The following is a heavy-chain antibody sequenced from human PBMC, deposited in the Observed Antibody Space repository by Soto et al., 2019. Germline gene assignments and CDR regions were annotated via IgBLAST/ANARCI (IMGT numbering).Heavy chain of an antibody. V-gene: IGHV1-24*01. Sequence: ASVKVSCKVSGYTLTELSMHWVRQAPGKGLEWMGGFDPEDGETIYAQKFQGRVTMTEDTSTDTAYMELSSLRSEDTAVYYCARGGDIFTGQQDFDYWGQGTLVTVSS. CDR3: ARGGDIFTGQQDFDY. D-gene: IGHD3-9*01. CDR2: FDPEDGET. CDR1: GYTLTELS. J-gene: IGHJ4*02.